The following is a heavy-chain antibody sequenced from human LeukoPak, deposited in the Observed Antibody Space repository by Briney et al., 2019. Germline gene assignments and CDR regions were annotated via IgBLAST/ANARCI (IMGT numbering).Heavy chain of an antibody. CDR2: IYYSGST. D-gene: IGHD6-6*01. J-gene: IGHJ4*02. Sequence: SETLSLTCTVSGGSISSYYWNWIRQPPGKGLEYIGYIYYSGSTNYNPSLKSRVTISVDTSKNQLSLRLTSMTAADTAVYYCARVDYTTSSPYLLPDSWGQGTLVTVSS. V-gene: IGHV4-59*01. CDR1: GGSISSYY. CDR3: ARVDYTTSSPYLLPDS.